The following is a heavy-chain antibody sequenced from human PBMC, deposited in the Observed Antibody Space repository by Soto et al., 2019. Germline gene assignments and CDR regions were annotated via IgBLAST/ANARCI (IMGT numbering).Heavy chain of an antibody. J-gene: IGHJ4*02. V-gene: IGHV1-69*12. CDR2: IIPFFGTA. CDR1: GATFGSYA. Sequence: QVQLLQPGAELKKPGPPGKVSCRAPGATFGSYATSWVRQAPGQGLEWMGGIIPFFGTANYAQKFQGRVTITADESTSTAYMELSSLRSEDTAVYYCARYRYGYSYFDYWGQGTLVTVSS. D-gene: IGHD5-18*01. CDR3: ARYRYGYSYFDY.